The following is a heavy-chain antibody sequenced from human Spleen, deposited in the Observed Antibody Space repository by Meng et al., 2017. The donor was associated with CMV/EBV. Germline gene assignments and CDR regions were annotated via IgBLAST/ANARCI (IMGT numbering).Heavy chain of an antibody. CDR1: GSTFNNFA. D-gene: IGHD3-3*01. J-gene: IGHJ4*02. CDR2: ISYDGDTR. CDR3: ARVDYDIWSGLGY. Sequence: CATSGSTFNNFAVHWLRQAPGKGLGWLSVISYDGDTRHSADSVKGRFTISRDNSKKTVYLQMNSLRVEDTAIYYCARVDYDIWSGLGYWGQGTLVTVSS. V-gene: IGHV3-30-3*01.